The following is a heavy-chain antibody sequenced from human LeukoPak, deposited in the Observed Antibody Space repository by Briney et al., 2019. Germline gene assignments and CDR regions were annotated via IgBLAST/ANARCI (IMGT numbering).Heavy chain of an antibody. CDR2: IYYSGST. Sequence: SETLSLTCTVSGGSISNYYWSWIRQPPGKGLEWIGYIYYSGSTNYNPSLKSRVTISVDTSKNQFSLKLSSVTAADTAVYYCARRWNGNYWGQGTLVTVSS. V-gene: IGHV4-59*08. D-gene: IGHD1-1*01. CDR1: GGSISNYY. J-gene: IGHJ4*02. CDR3: ARRWNGNY.